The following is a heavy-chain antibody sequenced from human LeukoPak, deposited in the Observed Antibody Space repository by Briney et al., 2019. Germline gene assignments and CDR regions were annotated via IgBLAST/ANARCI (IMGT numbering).Heavy chain of an antibody. CDR3: ARWGTTNWWEHLGDH. CDR1: GYTFTSHG. V-gene: IGHV1-18*01. J-gene: IGHJ5*02. D-gene: IGHD2-8*02. Sequence: ASVKVSCKASGYTFTSHGFSWVRQAPGQGLEWMGWISTSSGSTNYAQRLQGRVTMTTDTSTSTAYMELRSLRSDDTAVYFCARWGTTNWWEHLGDHWGQGTLVTVSS. CDR2: ISTSSGST.